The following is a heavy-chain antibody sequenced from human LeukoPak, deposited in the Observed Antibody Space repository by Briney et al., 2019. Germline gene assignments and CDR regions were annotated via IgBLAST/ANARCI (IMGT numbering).Heavy chain of an antibody. Sequence: GGSLRLSCAASGFTFSKYWMLWVCQAPGKGLERVSRINTDGTVTTYADSVKGRFTVSRDNADNTMFLQMNSVRDEDTAVYYCATKQWLAPPPDSWGQGTPVTVSS. CDR2: INTDGTVT. D-gene: IGHD6-19*01. CDR1: GFTFSKYW. J-gene: IGHJ4*02. CDR3: ATKQWLAPPPDS. V-gene: IGHV3-74*01.